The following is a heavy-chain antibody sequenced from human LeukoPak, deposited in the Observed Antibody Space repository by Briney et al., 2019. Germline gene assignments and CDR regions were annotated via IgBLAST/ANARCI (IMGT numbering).Heavy chain of an antibody. CDR3: ARTIVGTSLYDAFDI. V-gene: IGHV3-21*04. Sequence: PGGSLRLSCAASGFTFSSYSMNWVRQAPGKGLEWVSSISSSSSYIYYADSVKGRFTISRDDSKNTLYLQLNGLRAEDTAVYYCARTIVGTSLYDAFDIWGQGTTVTVSS. CDR1: GFTFSSYS. CDR2: ISSSSSYI. J-gene: IGHJ3*02. D-gene: IGHD2-21*01.